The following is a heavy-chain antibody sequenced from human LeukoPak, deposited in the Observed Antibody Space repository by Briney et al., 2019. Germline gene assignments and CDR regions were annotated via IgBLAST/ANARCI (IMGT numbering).Heavy chain of an antibody. J-gene: IGHJ4*02. CDR2: IYYSGST. D-gene: IGHD3-22*01. Sequence: SETLSLTCTVSGGSISSSSYYWGWIRQPPGKGLEWIGSIYYSGSTYYNPSLKSRVTLSVDTSKNQFSLKLSSVTAADTAVYYCASLGYYDSSGYPHTSDYWGQGTLVTVSS. CDR1: GGSISSSSYY. V-gene: IGHV4-39*07. CDR3: ASLGYYDSSGYPHTSDY.